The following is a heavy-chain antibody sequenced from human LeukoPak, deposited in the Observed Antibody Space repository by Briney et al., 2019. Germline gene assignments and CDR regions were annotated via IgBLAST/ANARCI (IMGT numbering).Heavy chain of an antibody. CDR2: IYHSGNT. CDR1: GYSINSGYY. Sequence: SETLSLTCTVSGYSINSGYYWGWIRQPPGKGLEWIGTIYHSGNTYYNPSLKSRVTISVDKSKNQFSLRLSSVTAADTAVYYCARDLLSRYCTSTSCPYWGQGTLVTVSS. CDR3: ARDLLSRYCTSTSCPY. V-gene: IGHV4-38-2*02. J-gene: IGHJ4*02. D-gene: IGHD2-2*01.